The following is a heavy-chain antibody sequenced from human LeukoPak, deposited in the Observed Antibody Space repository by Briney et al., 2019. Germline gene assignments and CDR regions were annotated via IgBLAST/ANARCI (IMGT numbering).Heavy chain of an antibody. CDR2: IYYSGST. D-gene: IGHD6-19*01. V-gene: IGHV4-59*08. CDR3: ARQGSGWYYFDY. CDR1: GGSISSHY. J-gene: IGHJ4*02. Sequence: SETLSLTCTGSGGSISSHYWSWIRQPPGKGLEWIGYIYYSGSTNYNPSLNSRATMSVDTSKHQFSLKLNFVTAADTAVYYCARQGSGWYYFDYWGQGTVVTVSS.